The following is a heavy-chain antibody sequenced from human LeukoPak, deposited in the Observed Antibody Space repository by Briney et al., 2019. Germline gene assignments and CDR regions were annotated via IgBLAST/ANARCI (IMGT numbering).Heavy chain of an antibody. CDR1: GGSISSSSYY. Sequence: SETRSLTCTVSGGSISSSSYYWGWIRQPPGKGLEWIGSIYYSGSTYYNPSLKSRVTISVDTSKNQFSLKLSSVTAADTAVYYCARHVGGVDWFDPWGQGTLVTVSS. V-gene: IGHV4-39*01. CDR2: IYYSGST. CDR3: ARHVGGVDWFDP. D-gene: IGHD3-10*01. J-gene: IGHJ5*02.